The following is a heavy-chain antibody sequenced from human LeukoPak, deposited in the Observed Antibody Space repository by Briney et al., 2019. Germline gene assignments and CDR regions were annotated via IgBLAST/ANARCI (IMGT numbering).Heavy chain of an antibody. Sequence: ASVKVSCKASGYTFTSYYMHWVRQAPGQGLEWMGIINTSSGSTSYAQKFQGRVTMTRDTSTSTVYMELSSLRSEDTAVYYCARVQEVYDSSSYYYYFDYWGQGTLVTVSS. CDR3: ARVQEVYDSSSYYYYFDY. CDR2: INTSSGST. V-gene: IGHV1-46*01. CDR1: GYTFTSYY. J-gene: IGHJ4*02. D-gene: IGHD3-22*01.